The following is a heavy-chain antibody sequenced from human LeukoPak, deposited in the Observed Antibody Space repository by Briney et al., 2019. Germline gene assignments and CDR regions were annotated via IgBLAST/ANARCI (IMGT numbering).Heavy chain of an antibody. CDR2: IYSDNT. Sequence: PGGSLRLSCTVSGFTVSSNSMSWVRQAPGKGLEWVSFIYSDNTHYSDSVKGRFTISRDNSKNTLYLQMNSLRADDTAVYYCAREPFDYGRQYFDYWGQGTLVTVSS. CDR1: GFTVSSNS. CDR3: AREPFDYGRQYFDY. J-gene: IGHJ4*02. V-gene: IGHV3-53*05. D-gene: IGHD4-17*01.